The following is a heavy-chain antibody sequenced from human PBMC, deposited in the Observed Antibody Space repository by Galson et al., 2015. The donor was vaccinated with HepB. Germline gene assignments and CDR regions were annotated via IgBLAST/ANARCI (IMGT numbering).Heavy chain of an antibody. J-gene: IGHJ6*02. CDR1: GVSISSYS. V-gene: IGHV4-4*07. CDR2: VYSTGTT. CDR3: AREPTIAVAGTYYYYGMDV. Sequence: ETLSLTCNVSGVSISSYSWSWIRQAAGTGLEWIGRVYSTGTTYDNPTLKNRVTMSIDKSKKQVSLRLTSVTAADTAVYYCAREPTIAVAGTYYYYGMDVWGQGTPVTVSS. D-gene: IGHD6-19*01.